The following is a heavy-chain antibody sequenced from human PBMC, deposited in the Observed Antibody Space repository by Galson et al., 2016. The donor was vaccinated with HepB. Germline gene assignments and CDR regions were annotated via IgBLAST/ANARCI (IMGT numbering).Heavy chain of an antibody. CDR1: GFTFNNYD. J-gene: IGHJ4*01. CDR2: ITRSGGRT. V-gene: IGHV3-48*01. D-gene: IGHD3-10*01. CDR3: ARGGLVRGAHGGSFDS. Sequence: SLRLSCAASGFTFNNYDMHWFRQAPGKGLEWVSYITRSGGRTLYADSVKGRFTISRDNAKNSLYLQMNSLTPEDTAVYYCARGGLVRGAHGGSFDSWGQGTLVTVPS.